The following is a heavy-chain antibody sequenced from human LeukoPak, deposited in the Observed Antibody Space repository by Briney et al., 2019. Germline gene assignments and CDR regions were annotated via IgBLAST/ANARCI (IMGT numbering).Heavy chain of an antibody. CDR1: GFAFNIYW. J-gene: IGHJ3*01. Sequence: LAGGSLRLSCAASGFAFNIYWMTWVRQAPGKGLEWVANIKKDGSDKHYVDSVRGRFTVSRDNAKSSLYLQMNRLRADDTAVYYCVSLKVPTVRDSFDLWGRGTMVTVSS. CDR2: IKKDGSDK. V-gene: IGHV3-7*01. CDR3: VSLKVPTVRDSFDL. D-gene: IGHD3-10*01.